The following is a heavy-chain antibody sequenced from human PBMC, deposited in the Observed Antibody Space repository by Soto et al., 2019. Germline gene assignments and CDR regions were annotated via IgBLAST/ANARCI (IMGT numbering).Heavy chain of an antibody. V-gene: IGHV4-39*07. Sequence: SETLSLTCTVFGGSISSRLYYWDWIRQPPGKGLEWIGNIYFSGGTYYNPSLRSRVSISVDTSNNQFSLELSSVTAADTALYYLARGGSYASPYFDPWGLGTLVTISP. D-gene: IGHD2-2*01. CDR1: GGSISSRLYY. CDR2: IYFSGGT. J-gene: IGHJ4*02. CDR3: ARGGSYASPYFDP.